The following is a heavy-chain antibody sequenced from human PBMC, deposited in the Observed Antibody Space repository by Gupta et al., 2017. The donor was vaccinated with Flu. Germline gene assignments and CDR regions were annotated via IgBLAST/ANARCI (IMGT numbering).Heavy chain of an antibody. V-gene: IGHV3-9*01. CDR3: AKDSSGLDYYGMDV. J-gene: IGHJ6*02. CDR2: INWNSGSI. Sequence: RQAPGKGLEWVSGINWNSGSIGYADSVKGRFTISRDKAKNSLYLQMNSLRAEDTALYYCAKDSSGLDYYGMDVWGQGTTVTVS.